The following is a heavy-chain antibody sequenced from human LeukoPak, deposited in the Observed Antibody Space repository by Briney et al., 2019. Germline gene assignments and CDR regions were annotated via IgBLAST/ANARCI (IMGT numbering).Heavy chain of an antibody. CDR3: ARDLGIQSTTGKWFDP. Sequence: SQTLSLTCAVSDGSISSSDYYWSWIRQPPGKGLEWIGYIYYSGTTYYNPSLRSRVTISVDTSKNQISLKLSSVTAADTAVYFCARDLGIQSTTGKWFDPWGQGTLVTVSS. J-gene: IGHJ5*02. V-gene: IGHV4-30-4*08. CDR1: DGSISSSDYY. CDR2: IYYSGTT. D-gene: IGHD5/OR15-5a*01.